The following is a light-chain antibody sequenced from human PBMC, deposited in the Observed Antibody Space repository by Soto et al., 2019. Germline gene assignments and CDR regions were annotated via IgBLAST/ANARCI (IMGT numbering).Light chain of an antibody. CDR1: QSVSSSY. V-gene: IGKV3-20*01. J-gene: IGKJ5*01. Sequence: IVSTQSPVTLSLSPGERATLSCRASQSVSSSYLAWYQQKPGQAPRLLIYGASSRATGIPDRFSGSGSGTDFTLTISRLEPEDFAVYYCQQYGTSVPITFGQGTRLEIK. CDR2: GAS. CDR3: QQYGTSVPIT.